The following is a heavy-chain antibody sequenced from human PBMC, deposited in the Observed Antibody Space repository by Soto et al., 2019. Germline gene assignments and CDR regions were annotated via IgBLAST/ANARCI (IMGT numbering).Heavy chain of an antibody. Sequence: PGGSLRLSCAASGFTFRVYWMHWVRQVPGKGPEWVSRINDDGISTNYADSVKGQFTISRDNAKNTLYLQMNALRVEDTGVYYCTRGPRPTSTGTGAFWGLGTLVTVSS. CDR2: INDDGIST. CDR1: GFTFRVYW. V-gene: IGHV3-74*01. D-gene: IGHD1-1*01. CDR3: TRGPRPTSTGTGAF. J-gene: IGHJ4*02.